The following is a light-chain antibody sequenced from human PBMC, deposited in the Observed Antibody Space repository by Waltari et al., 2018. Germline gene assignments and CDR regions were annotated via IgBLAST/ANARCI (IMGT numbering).Light chain of an antibody. CDR2: GAS. Sequence: CRASQRVTYNYLAWFQWKPGQAPRLLVYGASTRATGIPDRFSGSGSGTDFTLTITRLEPEDFAVYYCQQYGYSSWTFGQGTKVEIK. J-gene: IGKJ1*01. V-gene: IGKV3-20*01. CDR3: QQYGYSSWT. CDR1: QRVTYNY.